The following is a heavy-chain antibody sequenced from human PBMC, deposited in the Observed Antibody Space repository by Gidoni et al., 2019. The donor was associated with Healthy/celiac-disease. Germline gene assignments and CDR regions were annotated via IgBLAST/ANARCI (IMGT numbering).Heavy chain of an antibody. D-gene: IGHD4-17*01. CDR1: GYTFTSYA. Sequence: QVQLVQSGSELKKPGASVKVSCKASGYTFTSYAMNWVRQAPGQGLEWMGWINTNTGNPTYAQGFTGRFVFSLDTSVSTAYLQISSLKAEDTAVYYCAREIGDYGDYVSKLGRDNWFDPWGQGTLVTVSS. V-gene: IGHV7-4-1*02. CDR3: AREIGDYGDYVSKLGRDNWFDP. CDR2: INTNTGNP. J-gene: IGHJ5*02.